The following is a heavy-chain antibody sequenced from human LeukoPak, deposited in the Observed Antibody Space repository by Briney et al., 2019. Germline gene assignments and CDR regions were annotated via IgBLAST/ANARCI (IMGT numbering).Heavy chain of an antibody. CDR3: ARDLPFYDNSVYDTA. J-gene: IGHJ4*02. Sequence: GGSLRLSCAASGFTLSSQNMHWVRQAPGRGLEWVAVMSADGTTKYYADSVKGRFTISRDNSRNTLYLQMNSLRAEDTAVYSCARDLPFYDNSVYDTAWGQGTLVAVSS. D-gene: IGHD3-22*01. CDR1: GFTLSSQN. V-gene: IGHV3-30-3*01. CDR2: MSADGTTK.